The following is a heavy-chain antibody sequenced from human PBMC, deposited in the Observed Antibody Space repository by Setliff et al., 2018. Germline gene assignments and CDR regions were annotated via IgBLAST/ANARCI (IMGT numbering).Heavy chain of an antibody. J-gene: IGHJ4*02. Sequence: ASVKVSCKASGYTFSTQYIHWVRQGPGQGLEWMGIINPKTGNTVYAQKFQGRVTMTRDTSTSTVYMELSSLGSEDTAMYYCTRSFGDVVGITWGHCFDHWGQGTLVTVLL. D-gene: IGHD3-22*01. CDR2: INPKTGNT. CDR1: GYTFSTQY. V-gene: IGHV1-46*03. CDR3: TRSFGDVVGITWGHCFDH.